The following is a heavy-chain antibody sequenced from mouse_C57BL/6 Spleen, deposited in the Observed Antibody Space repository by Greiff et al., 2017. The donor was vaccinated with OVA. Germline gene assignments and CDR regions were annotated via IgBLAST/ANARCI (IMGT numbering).Heavy chain of an antibody. J-gene: IGHJ1*03. D-gene: IGHD1-1*01. CDR1: GFTFTDYY. Sequence: RVESGGGLVQPGGSLSLSCAASGFTFTDYYMSWVRQPPGKALEWLGFIRNKANGYTTEYSASVKGRFTISRDNSQSILYLQMNALRAEDSATYYCARYLGVLRYFDVWGTGTTVTVSS. CDR3: ARYLGVLRYFDV. V-gene: IGHV7-3*01. CDR2: IRNKANGYTT.